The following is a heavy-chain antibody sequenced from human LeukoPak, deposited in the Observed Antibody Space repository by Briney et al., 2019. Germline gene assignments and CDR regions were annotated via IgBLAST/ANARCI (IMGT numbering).Heavy chain of an antibody. CDR3: ARSKYCSSTSCYPLDAFDI. CDR1: GYTFTVYY. J-gene: IGHJ3*02. Sequence: ASVKVSCKASGYTFTVYYMHWVRQAPGQGLEWMGWINPNSGGTNYAQKFQGRVTMTRDTSISTAYMELSRLRSDDTAVYYCARSKYCSSTSCYPLDAFDIWGQGTMVTVSS. D-gene: IGHD2-2*01. CDR2: INPNSGGT. V-gene: IGHV1-2*02.